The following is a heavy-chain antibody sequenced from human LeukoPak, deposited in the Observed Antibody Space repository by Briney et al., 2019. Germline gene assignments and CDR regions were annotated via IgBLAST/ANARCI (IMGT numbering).Heavy chain of an antibody. J-gene: IGHJ4*02. CDR2: ISWNSGSI. Sequence: GRSLRLSCAASGFTFDDYAMHWVRQAPGKGLEWVSGISWNSGSIGYADSVKGRFTISRDNAKNTLYLQMNSLRAEDTALYYCAKDGGPDYYDSSGYYFPGWGQGTLVTVSS. V-gene: IGHV3-9*01. CDR1: GFTFDDYA. CDR3: AKDGGPDYYDSSGYYFPG. D-gene: IGHD3-22*01.